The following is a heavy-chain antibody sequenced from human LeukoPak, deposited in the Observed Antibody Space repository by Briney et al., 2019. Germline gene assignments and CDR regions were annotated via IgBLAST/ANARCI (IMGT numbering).Heavy chain of an antibody. V-gene: IGHV3-21*01. CDR3: ARGGIAAADYEYYYYYYMDV. CDR2: ISSSSSYI. CDR1: GFTFSSYS. D-gene: IGHD6-13*01. Sequence: PGGSLRLSCAASGFTFSSYSMNWVRQAPGKGLEWVSSISSSSSYIYYADSVKGRFTISRDNAKNSLYLQMNSLRAEDTAVYYCARGGIAAADYEYYYYYYMDVWGKGTTVTISS. J-gene: IGHJ6*03.